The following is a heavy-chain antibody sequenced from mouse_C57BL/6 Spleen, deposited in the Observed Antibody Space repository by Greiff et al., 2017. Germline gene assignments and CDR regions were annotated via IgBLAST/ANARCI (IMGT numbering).Heavy chain of an antibody. Sequence: VQLQQSGPELVKPGASVKISCKASGYTFTDYYMNWVKQSHGKSLEWIGDINPNNGGTSYNQKFKGKATLTVDKSSSTAYMELRSLTSEDSAVDYCARGGLLKGFDYWGQGTTLTVSS. D-gene: IGHD2-3*01. V-gene: IGHV1-26*01. CDR1: GYTFTDYY. CDR3: ARGGLLKGFDY. J-gene: IGHJ2*01. CDR2: INPNNGGT.